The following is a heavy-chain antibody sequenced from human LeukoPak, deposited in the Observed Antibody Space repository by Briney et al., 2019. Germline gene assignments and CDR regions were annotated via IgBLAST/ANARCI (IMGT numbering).Heavy chain of an antibody. D-gene: IGHD5-24*01. CDR1: GGSISSSSYY. V-gene: IGHV4-39*01. CDR3: ATHTVEMATPN. CDR2: IYYSGST. Sequence: KSSETLSLTCTVSGGSISSSSYYWGWIRQPPGKGLEWIGSIYYSGSTYYNPSLKSRVTISVDTSKNQFSLKLSSVTAADTAVYYCATHTVEMATPNWGQGTLVTVSS. J-gene: IGHJ4*02.